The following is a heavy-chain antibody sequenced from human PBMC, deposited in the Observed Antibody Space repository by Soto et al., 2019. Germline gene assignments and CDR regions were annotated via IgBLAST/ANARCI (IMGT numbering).Heavy chain of an antibody. D-gene: IGHD2-2*01. J-gene: IGHJ4*02. CDR2: IYYSGST. V-gene: IGHV4-59*01. CDR1: GGSISSYY. CDR3: AGGDIVVVPAAIDY. Sequence: TSPVSGGSISSYYWSWIRQPPGKGLEWIGYIYYSGSTNYNPSLKSRVTISVDTSKNQFSLKLSSVTAADTAVYYCAGGDIVVVPAAIDYWGQGTLVTVSS.